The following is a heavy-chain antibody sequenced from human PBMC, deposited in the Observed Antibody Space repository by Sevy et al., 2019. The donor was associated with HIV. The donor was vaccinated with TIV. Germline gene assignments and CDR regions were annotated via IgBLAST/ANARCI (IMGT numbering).Heavy chain of an antibody. CDR3: ARDLPPTHTSYYYYGMDV. Sequence: GGSLRLSCAASGFTVSNSYMSWVRQAPGKGLEWVSVIYSGGSTSYADPVKGRFTISRDNSKNTLYLQMNSLRAEDTAVYYCARDLPPTHTSYYYYGMDVWGQGTTVTVSS. V-gene: IGHV3-66*01. J-gene: IGHJ6*02. CDR2: IYSGGST. CDR1: GFTVSNSY. D-gene: IGHD5-18*01.